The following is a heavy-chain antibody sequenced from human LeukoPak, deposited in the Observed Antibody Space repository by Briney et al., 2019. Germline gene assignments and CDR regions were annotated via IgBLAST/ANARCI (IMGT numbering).Heavy chain of an antibody. CDR3: ARAGGGPTTLYWYFDL. V-gene: IGHV3-30*04. CDR2: ISCDGGNK. Sequence: PGGSLRLSCAASGFTFSGYAMHWVRQAPGKGLEWVAVISCDGGNKYYADSVKGRFTISRDNSKNTLYLQMNSLRPEDTAVYYCARAGGGPTTLYWYFDLWGRGTLVTVSS. J-gene: IGHJ2*01. D-gene: IGHD1-7*01. CDR1: GFTFSGYA.